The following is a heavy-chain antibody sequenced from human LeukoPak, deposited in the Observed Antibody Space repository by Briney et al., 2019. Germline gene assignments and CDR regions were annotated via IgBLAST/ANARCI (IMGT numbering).Heavy chain of an antibody. CDR2: IIPIFGTA. D-gene: IGHD4-17*01. CDR1: GXXXXYA. V-gene: IGHV1-69*01. Sequence: GXXXXYAXXWVRQAPGQGLEWMGGIIPIFGTANYAQKFQGRVTITADESTSTAYMELSSLRSEDTAVYYCARDYGDYDRDWGQGTLVTVSS. CDR3: ARDYGDYDRD. J-gene: IGHJ4*02.